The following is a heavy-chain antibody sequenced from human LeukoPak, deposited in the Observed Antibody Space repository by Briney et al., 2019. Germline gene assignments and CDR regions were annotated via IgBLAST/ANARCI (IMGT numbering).Heavy chain of an antibody. J-gene: IGHJ6*02. CDR1: GYSFTSYW. CDR2: IYPGDSDT. V-gene: IGHV5-51*01. Sequence: GESLKISCKGSGYSFTSYWIGWVRQMPGKGLEWMGIIYPGDSDTRYSPSFQGQVTISADKSISTAYLQWSSLKASDTAMYYCARLDGLGIAAARTGYYYYYGMDVWGQGTTVTVSS. D-gene: IGHD6-13*01. CDR3: ARLDGLGIAAARTGYYYYYGMDV.